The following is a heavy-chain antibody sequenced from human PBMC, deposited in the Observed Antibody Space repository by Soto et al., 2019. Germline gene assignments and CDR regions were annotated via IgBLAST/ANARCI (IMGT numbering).Heavy chain of an antibody. CDR2: LSYSGTT. J-gene: IGHJ4*02. D-gene: IGHD6-19*01. CDR1: GGSVSTTYYY. CDR3: ARVTAGWEFDY. V-gene: IGHV4-31*03. Sequence: QVQLQESGPGLVEPSQTLSLTCTVSGGSVSTTYYYWSWIRQHPGKGLEWIGYLSYSGTTYYNPSLKSRVAMAVDTSKNQISLNLSSVTAADTAVYYCARVTAGWEFDYWGQGTLVTVSS.